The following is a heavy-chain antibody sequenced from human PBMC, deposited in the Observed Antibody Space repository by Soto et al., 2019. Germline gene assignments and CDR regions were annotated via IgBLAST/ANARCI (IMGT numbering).Heavy chain of an antibody. J-gene: IGHJ4*02. V-gene: IGHV3-30*03. Sequence: LRRSCVGSAFIFSNNGMHWVRQTSGKGLEWVAFVSYDGSDTFYADSLKGRFTISRNNSKNTLFLHMSNLRAEDTAMYYCTIVRVADSALDHWGQGTLVTVSS. CDR1: AFIFSNNG. CDR2: VSYDGSDT. CDR3: TIVRVADSALDH. D-gene: IGHD3-10*02.